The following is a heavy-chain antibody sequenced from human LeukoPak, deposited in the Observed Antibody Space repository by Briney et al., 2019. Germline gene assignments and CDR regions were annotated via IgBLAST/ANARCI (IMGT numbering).Heavy chain of an antibody. CDR3: ARLLRVGYCSTTTCNWFDP. CDR1: GGSISSGSYY. J-gene: IGHJ5*02. V-gene: IGHV4-61*02. Sequence: SQTLSLTCTVSGGSISSGSYYWSWIRQPAGKGLEWIGRIYTSGSTNYNPSLKSRVTISVDTSKNQFSLKLSSVTAADTAVYYCARLLRVGYCSTTTCNWFDPWGQGTLVTVSS. CDR2: IYTSGST. D-gene: IGHD2-2*03.